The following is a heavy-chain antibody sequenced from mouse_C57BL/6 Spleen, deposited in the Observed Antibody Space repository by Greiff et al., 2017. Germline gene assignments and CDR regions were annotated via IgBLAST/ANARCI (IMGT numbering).Heavy chain of an antibody. D-gene: IGHD2-3*01. Sequence: VQLKQSGPELVKPGASVKISCKASGYTFTDYYMNWVKQSHGKSLEWIGDINPNNGGTSYNQKFKGKATLTVDKSSSTAYMELRSLTSEDSAVYYCARRKDGYSFDYWGQGTTLTVSS. V-gene: IGHV1-26*01. J-gene: IGHJ2*01. CDR1: GYTFTDYY. CDR2: INPNNGGT. CDR3: ARRKDGYSFDY.